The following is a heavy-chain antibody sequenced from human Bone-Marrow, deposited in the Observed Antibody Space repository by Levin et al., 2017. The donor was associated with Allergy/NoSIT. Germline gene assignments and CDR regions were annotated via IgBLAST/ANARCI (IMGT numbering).Heavy chain of an antibody. CDR3: ATESKNTGFYNGLDV. J-gene: IGHJ6*02. D-gene: IGHD1-14*01. Sequence: SCAASGLTFSDYYMTWIRQSPGKGLEWISYITNTSNTIYYADSVKGRFTISRDNAKNSLYLQMNSLRAEDTAVYYCATESKNTGFYNGLDVWGQGTTVTVSS. V-gene: IGHV3-11*01. CDR2: ITNTSNTI. CDR1: GLTFSDYY.